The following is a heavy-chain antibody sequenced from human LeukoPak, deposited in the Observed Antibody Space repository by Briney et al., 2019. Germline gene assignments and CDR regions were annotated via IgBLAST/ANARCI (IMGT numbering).Heavy chain of an antibody. Sequence: PSETLSLTCTVSGGSISSYYWSWIRQPAGKGLEWIGRIYTSESTDYNPSLKSRVTMSVDTSKNQFSLKLSSVTAADTAVYYCARTKRHNWNYFLFDCWGQGTLVTVSS. CDR2: IYTSEST. CDR1: GGSISSYY. CDR3: ARTKRHNWNYFLFDC. J-gene: IGHJ4*02. V-gene: IGHV4-4*07. D-gene: IGHD1-7*01.